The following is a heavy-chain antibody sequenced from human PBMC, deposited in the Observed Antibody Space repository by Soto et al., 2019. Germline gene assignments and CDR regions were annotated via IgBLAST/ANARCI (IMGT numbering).Heavy chain of an antibody. V-gene: IGHV4-59*01. D-gene: IGHD1-26*01. Sequence: PSETLSLTCTASGGSISSYYWSWIRQPPGKGLEWIGYIYYSGSTNYNPSLKSRVTISVDTSKNQFSLKLSSVTAADTAVYYCARDTESGSYSQYGAFDIWGQGTMVTVSS. CDR1: GGSISSYY. J-gene: IGHJ3*02. CDR3: ARDTESGSYSQYGAFDI. CDR2: IYYSGST.